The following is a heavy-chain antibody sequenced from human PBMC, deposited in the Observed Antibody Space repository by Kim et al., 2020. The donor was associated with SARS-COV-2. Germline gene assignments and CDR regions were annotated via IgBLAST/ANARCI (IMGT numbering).Heavy chain of an antibody. CDR1: GGSFSGYY. J-gene: IGHJ5*02. D-gene: IGHD4-4*01. Sequence: SETLSLTCAVYGGSFSGYYWSWIRQPPGKGLEWIGDIDHSGITNYNPSLKSRVTMSVDTSKNQFSLKVTSVTAADTAVYYCASRRATVTRFGRWGEGTRVTVSS. CDR2: IDHSGIT. V-gene: IGHV4-34*01. CDR3: ASRRATVTRFGR.